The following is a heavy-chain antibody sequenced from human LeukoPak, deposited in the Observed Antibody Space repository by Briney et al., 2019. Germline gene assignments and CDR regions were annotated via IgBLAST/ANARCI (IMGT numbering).Heavy chain of an antibody. J-gene: IGHJ3*02. Sequence: SETLSLTCTVSGGSISSYYWSWIRQPPGKGLEWIGHIYYSGSTHYNPSLKSRVTISEDTSKNQFSLKLSSVTAADTAVYYCARETGTSMIVVRNAFDIWGQGTMVTVSS. CDR1: GGSISSYY. CDR3: ARETGTSMIVVRNAFDI. D-gene: IGHD3-22*01. CDR2: IYYSGST. V-gene: IGHV4-59*12.